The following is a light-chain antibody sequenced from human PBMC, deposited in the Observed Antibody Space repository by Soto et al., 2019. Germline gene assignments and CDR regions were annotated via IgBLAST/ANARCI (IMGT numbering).Light chain of an antibody. J-gene: IGLJ1*01. Sequence: QSVLTQPPSASGTPGQRVTISRSGSSSNIGSNYVYWYQQLPGTAPKLLIYRNNQRPPGVPDRFSGSKSGTSASLAISGLRSEDEADYYCAAWDDSLSALWVFGTGTKLTVL. V-gene: IGLV1-47*01. CDR1: SSNIGSNY. CDR2: RNN. CDR3: AAWDDSLSALWV.